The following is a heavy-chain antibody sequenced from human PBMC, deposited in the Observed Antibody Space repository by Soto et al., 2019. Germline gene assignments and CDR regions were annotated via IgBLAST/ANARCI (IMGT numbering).Heavy chain of an antibody. CDR1: GGSISSGGYY. CDR3: ARDCTDSSGPTLRMGG. V-gene: IGHV4-31*03. CDR2: IYYSGST. J-gene: IGHJ6*02. D-gene: IGHD6-19*01. Sequence: PSETLSLTCTVSGGSISSGGYYWSWIRQHPGKGLEWIGYIYYSGSTYYNPSLKSRVTISVDTSKNQFSLKLSSVTAADTAVYYCARDCTDSSGPTLRMGGWGQGTTVTVSS.